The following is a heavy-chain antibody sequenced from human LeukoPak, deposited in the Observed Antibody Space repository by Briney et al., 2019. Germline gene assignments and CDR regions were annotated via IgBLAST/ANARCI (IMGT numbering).Heavy chain of an antibody. J-gene: IGHJ4*02. CDR3: ARRPTPGARFDY. CDR1: GGSFSGYY. Sequence: PSETLSLTCAVYGGSFSGYYWSWIRQPPGKGLEWIGEINHSGSTNYNPSLKSRVTISVDTSKNQFSLKLSSVTAADTAVYYCARRPTPGARFDYWGQGTLVTVSS. CDR2: INHSGST. D-gene: IGHD2-15*01. V-gene: IGHV4-34*01.